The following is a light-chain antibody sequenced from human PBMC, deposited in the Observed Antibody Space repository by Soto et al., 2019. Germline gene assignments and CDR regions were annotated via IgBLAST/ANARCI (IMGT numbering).Light chain of an antibody. CDR3: QQYNSYWT. J-gene: IGKJ1*01. CDR2: TAS. Sequence: DIQMTQSPSTLSASVGDRVTITCRASQSISSWLAWYQQKPGKAPKLLIYTASSLESGVPSRFSGSGCGTEFTLTISSLQPDDFATYYCQQYNSYWTLGQWTKVDIK. CDR1: QSISSW. V-gene: IGKV1-5*03.